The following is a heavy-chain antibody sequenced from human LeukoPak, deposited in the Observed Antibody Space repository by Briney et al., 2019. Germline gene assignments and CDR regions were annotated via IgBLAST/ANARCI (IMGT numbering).Heavy chain of an antibody. CDR2: IKHDGSET. CDR1: GFTISSYW. J-gene: IGHJ3*02. CDR3: ARGPTDFDASDI. Sequence: PGGSLRLSCAASGFTISSYWMSWVRQVPGKGLESVAHIKHDGSETYYVDTVRGRFIISRDNAKNSLYLQMNSLRVEDTAVYHCARGPTDFDASDIWGHGTLVTVSS. V-gene: IGHV3-7*01.